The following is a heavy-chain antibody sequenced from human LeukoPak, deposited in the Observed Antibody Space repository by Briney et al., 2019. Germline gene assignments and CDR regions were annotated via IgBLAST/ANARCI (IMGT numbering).Heavy chain of an antibody. J-gene: IGHJ6*03. V-gene: IGHV1-69*06. CDR2: IIPIFGTA. Sequence: SVKVSCKASGGTFSSYAISWVRQAPGQGLEWMGGIIPIFGTANYAQKFQGRVTITADKSTSTAYMELSSLRSEDTAVYYCASGSGYDQNYYYYYMDVWGKGTTVTVSS. CDR1: GGTFSSYA. CDR3: ASGSGYDQNYYYYYMDV. D-gene: IGHD5-12*01.